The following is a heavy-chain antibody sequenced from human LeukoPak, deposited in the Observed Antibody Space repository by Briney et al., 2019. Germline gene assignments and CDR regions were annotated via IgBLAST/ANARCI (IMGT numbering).Heavy chain of an antibody. J-gene: IGHJ3*02. CDR2: IYYSGST. V-gene: IGHV4-39*01. CDR3: ARHQGVVHAFDI. CDR1: GGSISSSSYY. Sequence: PSETLSLTCTVPGGSISSSSYYWGWIRQPPGKGLEWIGSIYYSGSTYYNPSLKSRVTISVDTSKNQFSLKLSSVTAADTAVYYCARHQGVVHAFDIWGQGTMVTVSS. D-gene: IGHD2-21*01.